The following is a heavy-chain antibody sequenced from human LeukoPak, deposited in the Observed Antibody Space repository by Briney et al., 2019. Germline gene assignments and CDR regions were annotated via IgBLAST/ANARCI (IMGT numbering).Heavy chain of an antibody. J-gene: IGHJ4*02. V-gene: IGHV1-18*01. D-gene: IGHD6-13*01. CDR3: ARENTLAAASDY. CDR2: ISAYNGNT. Sequence: ASVKVSCKASGGTFSSYAISWVRQAPGQGLEWMGWISAYNGNTNYAQKLQGRVTMTTDTSTSTAYMELRSLRSDDTAVYYCARENTLAAASDYWGQGTLVTVSS. CDR1: GGTFSSYA.